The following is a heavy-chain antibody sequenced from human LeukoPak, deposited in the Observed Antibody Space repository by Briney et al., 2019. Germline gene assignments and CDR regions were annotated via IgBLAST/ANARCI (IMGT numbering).Heavy chain of an antibody. CDR1: GFTFSSYA. Sequence: PGGSLRLSCAASGFTFSSYAMHWVRQAPGKGLEYVSANSSNGGSTYYANSVKGRFTISRDNSKNTLYLQMGSLRAEDMAVYYCARGPFGPEYYFDYWGQGTLVTVSS. J-gene: IGHJ4*02. D-gene: IGHD3-10*01. V-gene: IGHV3-64*01. CDR2: NSSNGGST. CDR3: ARGPFGPEYYFDY.